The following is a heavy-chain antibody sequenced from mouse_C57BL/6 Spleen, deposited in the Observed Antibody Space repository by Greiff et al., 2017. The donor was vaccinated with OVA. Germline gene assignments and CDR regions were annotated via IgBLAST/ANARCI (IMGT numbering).Heavy chain of an antibody. CDR3: TRARLYYGSSYEWYFDV. V-gene: IGHV5-9-1*02. Sequence: EVQGVESGAGLVKPGGSLKLSCAASGFTFSSYAMSWVRQTPEKRLEWVAYISSGGDYIYYADTVKGRFTISRDNARNTLYLQMSSLKSEDTAMYYCTRARLYYGSSYEWYFDVWGTGTTVTVSS. CDR1: GFTFSSYA. J-gene: IGHJ1*03. CDR2: ISSGGDYI. D-gene: IGHD1-1*01.